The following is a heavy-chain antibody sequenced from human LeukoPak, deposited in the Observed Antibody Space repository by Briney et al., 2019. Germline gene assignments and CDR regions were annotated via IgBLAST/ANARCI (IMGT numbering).Heavy chain of an antibody. CDR3: ARRATVTLYFDY. D-gene: IGHD4-17*01. J-gene: IGHJ4*02. CDR2: IYYSGST. V-gene: IGHV4-61*01. Sequence: SETLSLTCTVSGGSVSSGSYYWSWIRQPPGKGLEWIGYIYYSGSTNYNPSLKSRVTISVDTSKNQFSLKLSSVTAADTAVYYCARRATVTLYFDYWGQGTLVTVSS. CDR1: GGSVSSGSYY.